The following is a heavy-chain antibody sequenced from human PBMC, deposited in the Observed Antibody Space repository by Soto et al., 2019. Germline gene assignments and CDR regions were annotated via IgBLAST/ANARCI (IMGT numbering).Heavy chain of an antibody. CDR3: AREHSSSWCTSSGCFRDGMEL. Sequence: PGGSLRLSCAASGFTLSSYGMHWVRQAPGKGLEWVAVISYDGSNKYYADSVKGRFTISRDNSKNTLYLQTNSLRTEDTAVYYCAREHSSSWCTSSGCFRDGMELWGQGTTGTVSS. D-gene: IGHD6-13*01. CDR2: ISYDGSNK. J-gene: IGHJ6*02. V-gene: IGHV3-30*03. CDR1: GFTLSSYG.